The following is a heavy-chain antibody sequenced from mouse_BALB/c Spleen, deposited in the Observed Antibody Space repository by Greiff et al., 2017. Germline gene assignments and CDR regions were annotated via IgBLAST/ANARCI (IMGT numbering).Heavy chain of an antibody. J-gene: IGHJ4*01. V-gene: IGHV5-6-3*01. CDR2: INSNGGST. Sequence: EVQLVESGGGLVQPGGSLKLSCAASGFTFSSYGMSWVRQTPDKRLELVATINSNGGSTYYPDSVKGRFTISRDNAKNTLYLQMSSLKSEDTAMYYCARYYFYAMDYWGQGTSVTVSS. CDR1: GFTFSSYG. CDR3: ARYYFYAMDY.